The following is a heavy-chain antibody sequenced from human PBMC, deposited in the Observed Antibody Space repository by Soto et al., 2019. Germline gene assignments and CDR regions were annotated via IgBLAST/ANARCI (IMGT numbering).Heavy chain of an antibody. CDR3: ARVPPIYDYIWGSYLDNWFDP. CDR1: GGSISSYY. CDR2: IYYSGST. Sequence: SETLSLTCTVSGGSISSYYWSWIRQPPGKGLEWIGYIYYSGSTNYNPSLKSRVTISVDTSKNQFSLKLSSVTAADTAVYYCARVPPIYDYIWGSYLDNWFDPWGQGTLVTVSS. D-gene: IGHD3-16*02. V-gene: IGHV4-59*01. J-gene: IGHJ5*02.